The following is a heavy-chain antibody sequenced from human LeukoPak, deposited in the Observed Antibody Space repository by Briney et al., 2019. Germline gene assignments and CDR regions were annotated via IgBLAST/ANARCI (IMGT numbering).Heavy chain of an antibody. CDR3: TRAIIVVVPAAMYGWFDP. J-gene: IGHJ5*02. CDR2: IRSKAYGGTT. CDR1: GFTFGDYA. Sequence: PGRSLRLSCTASGFTFGDYAMSWVRQAPGKELEWVGFIRSKAYGGTTEYAASVKGRFTISRDDSKNIAYLQMNSLKTEDTAVYYCTRAIIVVVPAAMYGWFDPWGQGTLVTVSS. V-gene: IGHV3-49*04. D-gene: IGHD2-2*01.